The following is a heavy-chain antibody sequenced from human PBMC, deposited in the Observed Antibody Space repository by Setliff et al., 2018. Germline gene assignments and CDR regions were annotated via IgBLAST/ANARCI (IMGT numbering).Heavy chain of an antibody. CDR1: GGSISGGTYY. CDR2: IYTSGST. CDR3: ARHPHYDSSGYRDY. J-gene: IGHJ4*02. V-gene: IGHV4-61*02. D-gene: IGHD3-22*01. Sequence: SETLSLTCTVSGGSISGGTYYWSWIRQPAGKGLEWIGRIYTSGSTNYNPSLKSRVTISVDTSKNQFSLKLSSVTAADTAVYYCARHPHYDSSGYRDYWGQGTLVTVSS.